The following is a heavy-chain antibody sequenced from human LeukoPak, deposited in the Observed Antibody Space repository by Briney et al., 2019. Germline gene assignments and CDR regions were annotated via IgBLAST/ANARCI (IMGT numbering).Heavy chain of an antibody. D-gene: IGHD2-15*01. J-gene: IGHJ4*02. Sequence: SVKVSCKASGGTFSSYAISWVRQAPGQGLEWMGGIIPIFGTANYAQKFQGRVTITADESTSTAYMELSSLRSEDTAVYYCARGVRSDCYSCFDYWGQGTLVTVSS. CDR1: GGTFSSYA. V-gene: IGHV1-69*01. CDR3: ARGVRSDCYSCFDY. CDR2: IIPIFGTA.